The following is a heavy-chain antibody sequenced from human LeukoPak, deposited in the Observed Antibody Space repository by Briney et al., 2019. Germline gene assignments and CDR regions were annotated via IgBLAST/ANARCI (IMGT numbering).Heavy chain of an antibody. CDR3: ARTTYGDY. J-gene: IGHJ4*02. CDR1: GFTWGSYW. V-gene: IGHV3-7*02. CDR2: TKEDGSET. Sequence: GGSLRLSCAASGFTWGSYWMTWVRQAPRKGLEWAAATKEDGSETYYVDSVKGRFTISRDNAKNSLYLQMSSLRAEDTAVYYCARTTYGDYWGQGTLVTVSS. D-gene: IGHD1-1*01.